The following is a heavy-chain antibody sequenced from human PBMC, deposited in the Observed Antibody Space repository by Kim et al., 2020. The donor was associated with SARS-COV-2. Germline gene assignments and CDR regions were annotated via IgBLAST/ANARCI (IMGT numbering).Heavy chain of an antibody. CDR1: GYTFTTYY. D-gene: IGHD5-12*01. CDR3: AMIKWLATDDMDV. Sequence: ASVKVSCKASGYTFTTYYMYWVRQAPGQGLEWMGVINPGGGSTSYAQKFQGRVTMTRDTSTSTVYMELSSLRFEDTAVYYCAMIKWLATDDMDVWGQGTTVTVSS. V-gene: IGHV1-46*01. CDR2: INPGGGST. J-gene: IGHJ6*02.